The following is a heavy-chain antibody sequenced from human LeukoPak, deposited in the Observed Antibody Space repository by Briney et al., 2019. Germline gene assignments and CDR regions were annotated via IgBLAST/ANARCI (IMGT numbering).Heavy chain of an antibody. CDR1: GGSISSSNW. CDR3: ARDADVPFDY. J-gene: IGHJ4*02. V-gene: IGHV4-4*02. Sequence: SETLSLTCAVSGGSISSSNWWSWVRQPPGKGLEWIGEIYHSGSTNYNPSLKSRVTISVDKPKNQFSLKLSSVTAADTAVYYCARDADVPFDYWGQGTLVTVSS. D-gene: IGHD6-6*01. CDR2: IYHSGST.